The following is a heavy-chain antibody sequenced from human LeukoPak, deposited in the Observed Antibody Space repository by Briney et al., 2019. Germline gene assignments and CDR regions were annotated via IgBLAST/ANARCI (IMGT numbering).Heavy chain of an antibody. CDR2: INPSGGRT. CDR1: GYTFTSYY. V-gene: IGHV1-46*01. CDR3: ARPPPLYSGSSPGPTDY. D-gene: IGHD1-26*01. J-gene: IGHJ4*02. Sequence: ASVKVSCKASGYTFTSYYMHWVRQAPGQGLEWMGIINPSGGRTSYAQKFQGRVTMTRDMSTSTVYMELSSLRSEDTAVYYCARPPPLYSGSSPGPTDYWGQGTLVTVSS.